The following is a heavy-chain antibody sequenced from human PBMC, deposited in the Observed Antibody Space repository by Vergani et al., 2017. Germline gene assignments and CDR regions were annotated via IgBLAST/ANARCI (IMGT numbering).Heavy chain of an antibody. V-gene: IGHV4-61*02. CDR2: IYTSGST. J-gene: IGHJ4*02. CDR3: ARGVVWDKKFDY. CDR1: GGSISSGSYY. Sequence: QVQLQESGPGLVKPSQTLSLTCTVSGGSISSGSYYWSWIRQPAGKGLEWIGRIYTSGSTNYNPSLKSRVTISVDTSKNQFSLKLSSVTAADTAVYYCARGVVWDKKFDYWGQGTLVTVSS. D-gene: IGHD1-26*01.